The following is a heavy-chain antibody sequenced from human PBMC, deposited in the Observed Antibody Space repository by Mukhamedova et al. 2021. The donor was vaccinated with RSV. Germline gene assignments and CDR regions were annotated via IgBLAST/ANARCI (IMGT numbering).Heavy chain of an antibody. D-gene: IGHD3-10*01. V-gene: IGHV1-24*01. J-gene: IGHJ6*02. CDR2: FDPEDGET. CDR3: ATGAGYYGSGVGYYYGMDV. Sequence: GGFDPEDGETIYAQKFQGRVTMTEDTSTDTAYMELSSLRSEDTAVYYCATGAGYYGSGVGYYYGMDVWGQGTTVTVPS.